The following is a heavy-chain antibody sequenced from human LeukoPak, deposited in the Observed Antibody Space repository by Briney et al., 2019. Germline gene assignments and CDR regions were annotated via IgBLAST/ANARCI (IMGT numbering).Heavy chain of an antibody. D-gene: IGHD3-3*01. V-gene: IGHV4-34*01. J-gene: IGHJ4*02. CDR1: GGSFNGYY. Sequence: PSETLSLTCAVYGGSFNGYYWSWIRQPPGKGLEWIGEINHSGSTNYNPSLKSRVTISVDTSKNQFSLKLSSVTAADTAVYYCARGLGITIFGVVTPVGYFDYWGQGTLVTVSS. CDR2: INHSGST. CDR3: ARGLGITIFGVVTPVGYFDY.